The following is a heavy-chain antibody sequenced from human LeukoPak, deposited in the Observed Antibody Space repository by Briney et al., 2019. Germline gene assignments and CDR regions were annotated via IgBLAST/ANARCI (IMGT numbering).Heavy chain of an antibody. CDR3: VGGSDWELLFDI. D-gene: IGHD1-7*01. CDR2: IYYSGST. V-gene: IGHV4-59*01. Sequence: SETLSLTCTVSGGSISSYYWSWIRQPPGKGLEWIGYIYYSGSTNYNPSLKSRVTISVDTSKNQFSLKLSSVTAADTAVYYCVGGSDWELLFDIWAKGQWSPSLQ. CDR1: GGSISSYY. J-gene: IGHJ3*02.